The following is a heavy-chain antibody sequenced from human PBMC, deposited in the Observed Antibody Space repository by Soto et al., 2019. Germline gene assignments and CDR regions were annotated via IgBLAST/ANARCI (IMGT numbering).Heavy chain of an antibody. D-gene: IGHD1-26*01. CDR3: AREQGYGYYRVADY. J-gene: IGHJ4*02. CDR2: ITYDGSEI. CDR1: GFTLSGHG. V-gene: IGHV3-30*03. Sequence: QVQLVESGGGVVQPGRSLRLSCVASGFTLSGHGMHWVRQAPGKGLEWVAVITYDGSEIHYSDSVKGRFTTSRDTSKNMVYLQMNSLKTEDTAMYYCAREQGYGYYRVADYWGQGTLVTVSS.